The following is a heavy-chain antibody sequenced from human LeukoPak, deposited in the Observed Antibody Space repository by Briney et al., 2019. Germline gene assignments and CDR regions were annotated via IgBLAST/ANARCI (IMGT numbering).Heavy chain of an antibody. CDR3: AKLESWYDFDY. CDR1: GLTFSNYA. J-gene: IGHJ4*02. D-gene: IGHD2-15*01. CDR2: IIGSGGSI. V-gene: IGHV3-23*01. Sequence: PGVSLRLSCAASGLTFSNYAMSWVRQAPGKGLEWVSVIIGSGGSIYYADSVKGRFTISRDNSKNTLYLQMNSLRAEDTAVYYCAKLESWYDFDYWGLGTLVTVSA.